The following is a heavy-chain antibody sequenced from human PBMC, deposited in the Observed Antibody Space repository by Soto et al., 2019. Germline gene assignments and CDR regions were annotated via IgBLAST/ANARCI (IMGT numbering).Heavy chain of an antibody. D-gene: IGHD3-3*01. Sequence: ASVKVSFKASCYNCNIYCINWVRQAPGQGLELMGWISAYDGKTTYAEKFQGRVTMTTDASTSTAYMELRSLRSDDTAVYYCARDPHEYWTSYWFDPWGQGTLVTVSS. CDR2: ISAYDGKT. CDR3: ARDPHEYWTSYWFDP. V-gene: IGHV1-18*01. J-gene: IGHJ5*02. CDR1: CYNCNIYC.